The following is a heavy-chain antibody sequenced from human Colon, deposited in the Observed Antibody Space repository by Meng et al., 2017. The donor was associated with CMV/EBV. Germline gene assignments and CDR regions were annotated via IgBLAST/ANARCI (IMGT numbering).Heavy chain of an antibody. CDR3: ARDKGIAARPGLYYFDY. J-gene: IGHJ4*02. CDR1: GDSITTATYY. D-gene: IGHD6-6*01. CDR2: IYHSGST. Sequence: SETLSLTCDVSGDSITTATYYWNWIRQPPGKGLEWIGSIYHSGSTYYNPSLKSRVTISVDTSKNQFSLKLSSVTAADTAVYYCARDKGIAARPGLYYFDYWGQGTLVTVSS. V-gene: IGHV4-39*07.